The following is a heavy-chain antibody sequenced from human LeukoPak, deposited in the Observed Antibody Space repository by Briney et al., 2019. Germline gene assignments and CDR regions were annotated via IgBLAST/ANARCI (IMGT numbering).Heavy chain of an antibody. D-gene: IGHD3-22*01. CDR1: GFTFSSYG. J-gene: IGHJ4*02. V-gene: IGHV3-33*06. CDR2: IWYDGSNK. CDR3: AKEAYYDSSGYFYYFDY. Sequence: PGGSLRLSCAASGFTFSSYGMHWVRQAPGKGLEWVAVIWYDGSNKYYADSVEGRFTISRDNSKNTLYLQMNSLRAEDTAVYYCAKEAYYDSSGYFYYFDYWGQGTLVTVSS.